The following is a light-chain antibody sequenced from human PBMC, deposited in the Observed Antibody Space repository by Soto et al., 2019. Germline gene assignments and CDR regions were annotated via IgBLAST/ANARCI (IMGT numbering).Light chain of an antibody. CDR1: QYISSW. CDR3: QQANSFPWT. J-gene: IGKJ1*01. V-gene: IGKV1-12*01. Sequence: DIQMTQSPSSVSASVGDRVVITCRASQYISSWLAWYQQKPGKAPDLLIYGTSNLQSGVPSRFSGSGSGTDFTLTINSLWPEDFATYYCQQANSFPWTFGQGTKVEIK. CDR2: GTS.